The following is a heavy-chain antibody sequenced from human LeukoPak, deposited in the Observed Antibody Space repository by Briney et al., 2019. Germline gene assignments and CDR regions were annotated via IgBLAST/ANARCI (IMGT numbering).Heavy chain of an antibody. CDR2: IRQEGSEK. CDR3: ARTSSTSRGVF. CDR1: GFTFSSYW. D-gene: IGHD2-2*01. V-gene: IGHV3-7*01. Sequence: GGSLRLSCAASGFTFSSYWMGWVRQAPGQGLEWVANIRQEGSEKNYADSVKGRFTISRDNAKNSLYLQMSSLRAEDTAVYYCARTSSTSRGVFWGQGTLVTVSS. J-gene: IGHJ4*02.